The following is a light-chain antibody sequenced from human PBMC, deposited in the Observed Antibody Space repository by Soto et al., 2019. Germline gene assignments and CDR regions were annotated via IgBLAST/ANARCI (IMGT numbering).Light chain of an antibody. V-gene: IGKV3-15*01. Sequence: EIVMTQSPATLSVSPGERATLSCRASQSVSSNLAWYQQKPGQAPRLLIYGASTRATGIPARFSGSGSGTDFTLPIGSLQSEDLAGYYCQQYNSWPPLTFGGGTKVEIK. CDR1: QSVSSN. J-gene: IGKJ4*01. CDR3: QQYNSWPPLT. CDR2: GAS.